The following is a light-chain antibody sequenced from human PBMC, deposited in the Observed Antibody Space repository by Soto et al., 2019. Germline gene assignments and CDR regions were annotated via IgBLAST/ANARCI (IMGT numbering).Light chain of an antibody. J-gene: IGKJ5*01. Sequence: IQLTQSPSSLSASVGDRFTITCRASQSISNWLAWFQQKPGKAPKLLIYDASNLESGVPSRFSGSGSATEFTLTISSLQPEDFATYYCQQANSFPITFGQGTRLEI. CDR3: QQANSFPIT. V-gene: IGKV1-12*01. CDR1: QSISNW. CDR2: DAS.